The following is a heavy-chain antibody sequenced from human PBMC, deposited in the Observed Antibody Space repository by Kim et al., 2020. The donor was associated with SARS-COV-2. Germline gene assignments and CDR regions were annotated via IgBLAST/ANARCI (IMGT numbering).Heavy chain of an antibody. CDR3: ARDLRSSGCDHIDY. D-gene: IGHD6-19*01. Sequence: SLQGRFTISNDTSKNPLYLTMNRVSAEDTAVYYCARDLRSSGCDHIDYWGQGTLVTVSS. J-gene: IGHJ4*02. V-gene: IGHV3-30*07.